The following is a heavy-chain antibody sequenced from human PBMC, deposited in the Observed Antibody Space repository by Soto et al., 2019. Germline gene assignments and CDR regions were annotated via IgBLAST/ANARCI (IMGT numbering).Heavy chain of an antibody. CDR2: IWHDGSQK. CDR3: ARPGTDCSGGSCYFVPEYFQH. Sequence: QVQLVESGGGVVQPGRSLRLSCSASGFTFNAYGMHWVRQAPGKGPEWVAIIWHDGSQKYYAESVKGRFFISRDNSKDTLYLHMNNLRVEETAVYFCARPGTDCSGGSCYFVPEYFQHWGRGTLVSVSS. V-gene: IGHV3-33*01. CDR1: GFTFNAYG. J-gene: IGHJ1*01. D-gene: IGHD2-15*01.